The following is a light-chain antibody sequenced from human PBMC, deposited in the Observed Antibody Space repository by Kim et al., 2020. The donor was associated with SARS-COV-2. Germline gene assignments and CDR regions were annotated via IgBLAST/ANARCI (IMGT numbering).Light chain of an antibody. CDR2: GAS. CDR3: QQYNQLPLT. Sequence: VSPGESAPLSCRASQSVSRNLAWYQQKPGQAPRLLIKGASTRATGIAARFSGSGSGTEFTLTISSLQSEDFAFYYCQQYNQLPLTFGGGTKVDIK. J-gene: IGKJ4*01. V-gene: IGKV3-15*01. CDR1: QSVSRN.